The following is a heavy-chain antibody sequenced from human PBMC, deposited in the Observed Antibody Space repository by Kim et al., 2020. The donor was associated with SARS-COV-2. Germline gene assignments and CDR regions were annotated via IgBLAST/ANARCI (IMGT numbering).Heavy chain of an antibody. CDR1: GGSISSGSYY. D-gene: IGHD3-10*01. CDR3: SRYGSGSHISVDP. J-gene: IGHJ5*02. Sequence: SETLSLTCIVSGGSISSGSYYWGWIRQPPGKGLEWIGSIYYSGSTYYNPSLQSRVTISVDTSKKQFSLKLSSVTAADTAVYYCSRYGSGSHISVDPWGQGTLVTVSS. V-gene: IGHV4-39*07. CDR2: IYYSGST.